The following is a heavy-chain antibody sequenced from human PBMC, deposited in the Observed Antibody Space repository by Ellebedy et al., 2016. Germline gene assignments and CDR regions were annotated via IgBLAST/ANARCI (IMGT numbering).Heavy chain of an antibody. V-gene: IGHV3-7*01. CDR2: IKQDGSEK. D-gene: IGHD3-10*01. J-gene: IGHJ4*02. CDR3: ARDRYGTGTCYPVKLYFFDN. CDR1: GFTFSNFW. Sequence: GGSLRLSXAASGFTFSNFWMSWVRQAPGKGLQWVANIKQDGSEKSYVDSVKGRFTISRDNAKNSPYLQMNSLRAEDTAVYYCARDRYGTGTCYPVKLYFFDNWGQGTLVTVSS.